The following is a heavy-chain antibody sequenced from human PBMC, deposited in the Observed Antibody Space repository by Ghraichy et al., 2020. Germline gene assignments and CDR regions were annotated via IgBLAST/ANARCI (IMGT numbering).Heavy chain of an antibody. V-gene: IGHV4-59*01. D-gene: IGHD3-10*01. CDR1: GGSISSYY. CDR2: IYYSGST. Sequence: SETLSHTCTVSGGSISSYYWSWIRQPPGKGLEWIGYIYYSGSTNYNPSLKSRVTISVDTSKNQFSLKLSSVTAADTAVYYCAMGGSITMVQGVIITEYYFDYWGQGTLVTVSS. J-gene: IGHJ4*02. CDR3: AMGGSITMVQGVIITEYYFDY.